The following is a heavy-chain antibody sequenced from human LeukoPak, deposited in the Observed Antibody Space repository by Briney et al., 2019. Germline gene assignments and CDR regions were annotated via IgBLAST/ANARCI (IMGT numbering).Heavy chain of an antibody. D-gene: IGHD3-3*01. CDR2: INHSGST. CDR3: ARTPWSGYFDY. J-gene: IGHJ4*02. Sequence: SETLSLTCAVYGGSFSGYYWSWIRQPPGKGLEWIGEINHSGSTNYNPSLKSRVTISVDTSKNQFSLKLSSVTAADTAVYYCARTPWSGYFDYWGQGTLVTVPS. CDR1: GGSFSGYY. V-gene: IGHV4-34*01.